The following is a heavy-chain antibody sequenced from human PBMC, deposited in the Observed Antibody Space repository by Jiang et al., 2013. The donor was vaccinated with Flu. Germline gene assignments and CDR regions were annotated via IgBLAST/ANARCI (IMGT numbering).Heavy chain of an antibody. CDR2: IYYSGST. Sequence: PGLVKPSETLSLTCTVSGGSISSSSYYWGWIRQPPGKGLEWIGSIYYSGSTYYNPSLKSRVTISVDTSKNQFSLKLSSVTAADTAVYYCARRMVRGPIDYWGQGTLVTVSS. V-gene: IGHV4-39*01. CDR1: GGSISSSSYY. J-gene: IGHJ4*02. CDR3: ARRMVRGPIDY. D-gene: IGHD3-10*01.